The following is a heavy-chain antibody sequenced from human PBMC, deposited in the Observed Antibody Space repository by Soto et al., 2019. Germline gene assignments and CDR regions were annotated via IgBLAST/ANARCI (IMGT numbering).Heavy chain of an antibody. CDR1: GYTFPSYD. CDR3: ALIPYYYDSSGYYPLYNWFDP. D-gene: IGHD3-22*01. J-gene: IGHJ5*02. Sequence: ASVKVSCKASGYTFPSYDINWGRQATGQGLEWMGWMNPNSGNTGCAQKFQGRVTMTRNTSISTAYMELSSLRSEDTAVYYCALIPYYYDSSGYYPLYNWFDPWGQGTLVTV. V-gene: IGHV1-8*01. CDR2: MNPNSGNT.